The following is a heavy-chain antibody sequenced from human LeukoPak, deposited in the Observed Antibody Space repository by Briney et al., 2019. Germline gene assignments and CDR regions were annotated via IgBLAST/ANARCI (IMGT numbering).Heavy chain of an antibody. CDR3: AGDDALGRQDY. J-gene: IGHJ4*02. Sequence: SQTLSLTCTVSGGSISSGSYYWSWIRQPAGKGLEWIGRIYTSGSTNYNPSLKSRVTISVDTSKNQFSLKLSSVTAADTAVYYCAGDDALGRQDYWGQGTLVTVSS. V-gene: IGHV4-61*02. D-gene: IGHD1-26*01. CDR2: IYTSGST. CDR1: GGSISSGSYY.